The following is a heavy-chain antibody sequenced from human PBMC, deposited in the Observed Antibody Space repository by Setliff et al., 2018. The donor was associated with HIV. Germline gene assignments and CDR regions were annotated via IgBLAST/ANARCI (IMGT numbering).Heavy chain of an antibody. D-gene: IGHD3-9*01. V-gene: IGHV4-61*05. Sequence: SETLSLTCTVSGGSISSSSYYWGWIRQPPGKGLEWIGYIYYSGSTNYNPSLKSRVTISVDTSKDQFSLKLTSVTAADTAVYFCAKDAGVTGGLYRYYIDAWGKGTTVTVSS. J-gene: IGHJ6*03. CDR2: IYYSGST. CDR1: GGSISSSSYY. CDR3: AKDAGVTGGLYRYYIDA.